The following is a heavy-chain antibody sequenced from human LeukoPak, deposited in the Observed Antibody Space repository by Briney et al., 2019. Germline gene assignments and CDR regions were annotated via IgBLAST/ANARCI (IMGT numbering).Heavy chain of an antibody. CDR2: IYYSGST. V-gene: IGHV4-39*01. D-gene: IGHD1-26*01. J-gene: IGHJ4*02. CDR3: ARQGGSYQLFDY. CDR1: GGSISSSSYY. Sequence: PSETLSLTCTVSGGSISSSSYYWGWIRQPPGKGLEWIGSIYYSGSTYYNPSLKSRVTISVDTSENQFSLKLSSVTAADTAVYYCARQGGSYQLFDYWGQGTLVTVSS.